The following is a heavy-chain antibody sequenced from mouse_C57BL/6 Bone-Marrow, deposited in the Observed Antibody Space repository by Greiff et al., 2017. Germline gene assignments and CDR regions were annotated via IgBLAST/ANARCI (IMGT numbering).Heavy chain of an antibody. J-gene: IGHJ2*01. CDR2: ISSGGDYI. CDR3: TRGDYGSSYENCDY. Sequence: EVMLVESGEGLVKPGGSLKLSCAASGFTFSSYAMSWVRQTPEKRLEWVAYISSGGDYIYYADTVKGRFTISRDNARNTLYLQMSSLKSEDTAMYYCTRGDYGSSYENCDYWGQGTTLTVSS. V-gene: IGHV5-9-1*02. CDR1: GFTFSSYA. D-gene: IGHD1-1*01.